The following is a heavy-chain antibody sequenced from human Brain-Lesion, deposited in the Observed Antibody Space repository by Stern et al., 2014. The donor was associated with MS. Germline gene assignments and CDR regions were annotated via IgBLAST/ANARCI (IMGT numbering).Heavy chain of an antibody. J-gene: IGHJ4*02. Sequence: VQLVESGPGLVKPSETLSLTCTVSGGSISSSTYYWAWIRQPPGKGLEWIGDIYYSGLTHYNPSLKSRVPISVDMSKNQFSLKLSSVTAADTAIYYCARHDSVPRPSQLYSARDRGPGYFDYWGQGTLVTVSS. CDR3: ARHDSVPRPSQLYSARDRGPGYFDY. D-gene: IGHD1-26*01. CDR2: IYYSGLT. CDR1: GGSISSSTYY. V-gene: IGHV4-39*01.